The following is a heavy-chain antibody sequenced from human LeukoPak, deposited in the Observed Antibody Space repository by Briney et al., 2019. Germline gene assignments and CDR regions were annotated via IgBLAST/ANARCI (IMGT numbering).Heavy chain of an antibody. V-gene: IGHV3-74*01. Sequence: GGSLRLSCAVSGFTFSTYWMHWVRHAPGKGLVWVSRLSPGGSSSIYADSVKGRFTVSRDNAKNTLNLQMNSLRADDTAVYYCTRSPSLGGSYWGFDYWGQGTLVTVSS. CDR1: GFTFSTYW. D-gene: IGHD1-26*01. J-gene: IGHJ4*02. CDR3: TRSPSLGGSYWGFDY. CDR2: LSPGGSSS.